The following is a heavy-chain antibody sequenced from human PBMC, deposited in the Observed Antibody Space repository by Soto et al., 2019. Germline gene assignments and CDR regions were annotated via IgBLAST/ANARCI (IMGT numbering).Heavy chain of an antibody. J-gene: IGHJ6*02. V-gene: IGHV4-61*01. CDR1: GEAVGSGQSY. CDR3: LRGRAESAGSSLGRGMDV. D-gene: IGHD3-10*01. Sequence: QVQLQESGPGLVKPSETLSLLCFVSGEAVGSGQSYWNWIRQAPGKGLEWIGHTSVTGAMKYSASLKSRVARPVNRAKSQIPLSLSSATAEGSATYFCLRGRAESAGSSLGRGMDVWGQGTTVTVAS. CDR2: TSVTGAM.